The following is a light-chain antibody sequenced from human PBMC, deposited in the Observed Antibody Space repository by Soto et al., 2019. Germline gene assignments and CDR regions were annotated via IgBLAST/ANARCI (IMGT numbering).Light chain of an antibody. CDR1: SSDVGVYNY. Sequence: SVLTQPAPVSGSPGQSITISCTGTSSDVGVYNYVSWYQQHPGKAPKVMIYEVSNRPSGVSNRFSGSKSGNTASLTISGLQAEDEADYYCSSYTSSSSLVFGTGTKVTVL. CDR3: SSYTSSSSLV. CDR2: EVS. J-gene: IGLJ1*01. V-gene: IGLV2-14*01.